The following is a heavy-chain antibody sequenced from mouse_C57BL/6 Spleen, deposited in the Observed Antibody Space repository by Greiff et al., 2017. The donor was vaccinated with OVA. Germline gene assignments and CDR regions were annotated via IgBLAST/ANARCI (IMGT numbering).Heavy chain of an antibody. CDR2: INPNYGTT. J-gene: IGHJ4*01. Sequence: EVQLQQSGPELVKPGASVKISCKASGYSFTDYNMNWVKQSNGKSLEWIGVINPNYGTTSYNQKFKGKATLTVDQSSSTAYMQLNSLTSEDSSFYYCARSTCSSGYDYAMDYWGPGTSVTVSS. CDR1: GYSFTDYN. V-gene: IGHV1-39*01. D-gene: IGHD3-2*02. CDR3: ARSTCSSGYDYAMDY.